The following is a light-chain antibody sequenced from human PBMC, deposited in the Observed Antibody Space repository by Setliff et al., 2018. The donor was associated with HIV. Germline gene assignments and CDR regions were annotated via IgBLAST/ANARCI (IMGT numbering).Light chain of an antibody. CDR3: CSYTSSLTYV. CDR2: DVT. J-gene: IGLJ1*01. V-gene: IGLV2-14*03. Sequence: QSVLTQPASVSGSPGQSITISCSGTSSGVGSYNFVSWYQQHPGRAPKLMIYDVTKRPSGVSDRFSGSKSGNTASLTISGLQTEDEADYCCSYTSSLTYVFGTGTKGTVL. CDR1: SSGVGSYNF.